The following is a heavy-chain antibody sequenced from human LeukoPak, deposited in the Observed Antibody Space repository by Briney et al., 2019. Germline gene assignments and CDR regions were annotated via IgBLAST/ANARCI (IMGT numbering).Heavy chain of an antibody. Sequence: SETLSLTCTVSGGSISSGSYYWSWIRQPAGKGLEWIGRIYTSESTNYNPSLKSRVTISVDTSKNQFSLKLSSVTAADTAVYYCAREGLDSYGSYYYYYYMDVWGKGTTVTVSS. J-gene: IGHJ6*03. CDR1: GGSISSGSYY. V-gene: IGHV4-61*02. D-gene: IGHD5-18*01. CDR2: IYTSEST. CDR3: AREGLDSYGSYYYYYYMDV.